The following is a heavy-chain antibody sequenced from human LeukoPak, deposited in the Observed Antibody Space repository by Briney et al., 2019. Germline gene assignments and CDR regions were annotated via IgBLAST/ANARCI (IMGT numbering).Heavy chain of an antibody. V-gene: IGHV4-59*01. D-gene: IGHD4-17*01. J-gene: IGHJ5*02. CDR1: GGSMNNYY. CDR2: ISDSGST. CDR3: ARYDYGDCWFDP. Sequence: SETLSLTCTVSGGSMNNYYWSWIRQAPGKRLEWIGYISDSGSTNYNPSLRSRVTISVDTSKNQFSLKLSSVTAADTALYYCARYDYGDCWFDPWGQGTLVTVSS.